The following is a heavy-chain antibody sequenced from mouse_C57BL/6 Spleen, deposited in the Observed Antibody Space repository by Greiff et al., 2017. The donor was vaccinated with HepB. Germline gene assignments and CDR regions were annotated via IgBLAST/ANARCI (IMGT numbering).Heavy chain of an antibody. CDR3: ARGGVDY. CDR1: GYSFTGYY. J-gene: IGHJ2*01. CDR2: INPSTGGT. Sequence: VQLKQSGPELVKPGASVKISCKASGYSFTGYYMNWVKQSPEKSLEWIGEINPSTGGTTYNQKFKAKATLTVDKSSSTAYMQLKSLTSEDSAVYYCARGGVDYWGQGTTLTVSS. V-gene: IGHV1-42*01.